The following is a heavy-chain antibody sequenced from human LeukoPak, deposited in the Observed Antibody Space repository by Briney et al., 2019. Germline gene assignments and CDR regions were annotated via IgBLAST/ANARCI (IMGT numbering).Heavy chain of an antibody. J-gene: IGHJ4*02. D-gene: IGHD6-6*01. V-gene: IGHV3-33*01. Sequence: GGSLRLSCAASGFTFSSYGMHWVRQAPGKGLEWVAVIWYDGSNKYYADSVKGRFTISRDNFENTLFLQMDSLRAEDTAVYYCTRLLPSSHHFFDSWGQGALVTVSS. CDR1: GFTFSSYG. CDR3: TRLLPSSHHFFDS. CDR2: IWYDGSNK.